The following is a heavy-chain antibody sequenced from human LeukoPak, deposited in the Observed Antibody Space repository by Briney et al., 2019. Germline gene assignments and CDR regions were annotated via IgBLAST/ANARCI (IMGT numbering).Heavy chain of an antibody. J-gene: IGHJ5*02. CDR1: GGSISSYY. D-gene: IGHD3-10*01. Sequence: PSETLSLTCTVSGGSISSYYWSWIRQPAGRGLEWIGRIYTSGSTNYNPSLKSRVTMSVDTSKNQFSLKLSSVTAADTAVYYCGRDIRWFGELSYNWFDPWGQGTLVTVSS. V-gene: IGHV4-4*07. CDR2: IYTSGST. CDR3: GRDIRWFGELSYNWFDP.